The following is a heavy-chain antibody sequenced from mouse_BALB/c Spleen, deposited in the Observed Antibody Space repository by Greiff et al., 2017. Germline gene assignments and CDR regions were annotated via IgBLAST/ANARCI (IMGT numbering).Heavy chain of an antibody. CDR3: ARGYYGSIHYYAMDY. D-gene: IGHD1-1*01. CDR1: GYSITSDYA. J-gene: IGHJ4*01. CDR2: ISYSGST. V-gene: IGHV3-2*02. Sequence: EVKLMESGPGLVKPSQSLSLTCTVTGYSITSDYAWNWIRQFPGNKLEWMGYISYSGSTSYNPSLKSRISITRDTSKNQFFLQLNSVTTEDTATYYCARGYYGSIHYYAMDYWGQGTSVTVSS.